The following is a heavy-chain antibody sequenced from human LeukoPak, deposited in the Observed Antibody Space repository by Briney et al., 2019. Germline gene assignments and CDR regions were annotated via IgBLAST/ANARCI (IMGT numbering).Heavy chain of an antibody. D-gene: IGHD3-3*01. CDR1: GFTFSSYS. CDR2: ISSSSSTI. CDR3: ARAHVSIFGVISEYYFDY. J-gene: IGHJ4*02. V-gene: IGHV3-48*01. Sequence: GGPQRLSCAASGFTFSSYSMNWVRQAPGKGLEWVSYISSSSSTIYYADSVKGRFTISRDNAKNSLYLQMNCLRAEDTAVYYCARAHVSIFGVISEYYFDYWGQGTLVTVSS.